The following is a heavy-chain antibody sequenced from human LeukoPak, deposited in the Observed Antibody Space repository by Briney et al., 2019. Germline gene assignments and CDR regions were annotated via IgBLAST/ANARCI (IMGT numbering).Heavy chain of an antibody. D-gene: IGHD1-26*01. CDR3: ACGSYHGPFDY. CDR1: GFTFSSYS. V-gene: IGHV3-48*01. CDR2: ISSSSSTI. Sequence: PGRSLRLSCAASGFTFSSYSMNWVRQAPGKGLEWVSYISSSSSTIYYADSVKGRFTISRDNAKNSLYLQMNSLRAEDTAVYYCACGSYHGPFDYWGQGTLVTVSS. J-gene: IGHJ4*02.